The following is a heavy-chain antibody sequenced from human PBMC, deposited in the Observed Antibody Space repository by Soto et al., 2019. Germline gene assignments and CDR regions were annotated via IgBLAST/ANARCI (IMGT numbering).Heavy chain of an antibody. CDR1: GGSMNAHF. CDR3: AREEYYYDSSGYYRLDP. D-gene: IGHD3-22*01. CDR2: IYISGTT. J-gene: IGHJ5*02. V-gene: IGHV4-4*07. Sequence: SETLSLTCTVSGGSMNAHFWSWIRQSAGKGLEWIGHIYISGTTMYNPSLKSRVTMSVDPPKNQLSLKLTSVTAADTAVYYCAREEYYYDSSGYYRLDPWGQGTLVTVSS.